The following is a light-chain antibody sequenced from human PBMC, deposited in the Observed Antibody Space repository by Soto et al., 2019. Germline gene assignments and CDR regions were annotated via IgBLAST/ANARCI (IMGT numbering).Light chain of an antibody. V-gene: IGKV1-39*01. J-gene: IGKJ5*01. CDR1: QSISTY. CDR3: QQSYTSPIT. Sequence: DIQMTQSPSSLSASLGDRATIXCRASQSISTYLNWYQQKPGKAPKLLIYGASSLHSGVPSRFSGSVSGTAFTLTISSLQPEDFATYYCQQSYTSPITFGQGTRLEIK. CDR2: GAS.